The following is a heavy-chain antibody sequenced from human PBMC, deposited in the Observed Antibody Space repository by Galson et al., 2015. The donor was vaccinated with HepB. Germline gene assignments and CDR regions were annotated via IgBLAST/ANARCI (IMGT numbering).Heavy chain of an antibody. V-gene: IGHV3-53*01. CDR3: ARETADDILTGYYYFDY. CDR1: GFTVSSNY. CDR2: IYSGGST. J-gene: IGHJ4*02. Sequence: SLRLSCAASGFTVSSNYMSWVRQAPGKGLEWVSVIYSGGSTYYADSVKGRFTISRDNSKNTLYLQMNSLRAEDTAVYYCARETADDILTGYYYFDYWGQGTLVTVSS. D-gene: IGHD3-9*01.